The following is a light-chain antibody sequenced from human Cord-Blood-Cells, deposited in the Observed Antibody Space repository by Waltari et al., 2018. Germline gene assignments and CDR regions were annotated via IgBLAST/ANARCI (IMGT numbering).Light chain of an antibody. V-gene: IGKV1-33*01. CDR2: DAS. Sequence: DIQMTQSPSSLSASVGDRVTITCQASQDISNYLNWYQQKPGKAPKLLIYDASNLETGVPSRFSGSGSVTDFTFTISSLQPEDIATYYCQQYDNLPRFTFGPGTKVDIK. CDR3: QQYDNLPRFT. CDR1: QDISNY. J-gene: IGKJ3*01.